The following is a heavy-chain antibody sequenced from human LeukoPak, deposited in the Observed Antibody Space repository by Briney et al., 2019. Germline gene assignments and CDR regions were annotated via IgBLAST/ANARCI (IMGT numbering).Heavy chain of an antibody. J-gene: IGHJ4*02. Sequence: SETLSLTCTVSGGSISSSSYYWSWIRQPPGKGLEWIGYIYYSGSTNYNPSLKSRVTISVDTSKNQFSLKLSSVTAADTAVYYCARLPFYDSSGYWGQGTLVTVSS. D-gene: IGHD3-22*01. CDR1: GGSISSSSYY. CDR3: ARLPFYDSSGY. CDR2: IYYSGST. V-gene: IGHV4-61*05.